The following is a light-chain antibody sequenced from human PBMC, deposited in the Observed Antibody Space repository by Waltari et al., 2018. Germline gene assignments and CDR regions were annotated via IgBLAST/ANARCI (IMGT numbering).Light chain of an antibody. CDR3: NSYTSRSTMI. CDR1: STDIGGYDY. CDR2: NVH. Sequence: QSALTQPASVSGSPGQSITISCTGSSTDIGGYDYVSWYRQDPGKAPKLIIHNVHKPPSGVSDRFAGSKSGNTASLTISGLQAEDGAHYFCNSYTSRSTMIFGGGTTVTV. V-gene: IGLV2-14*01. J-gene: IGLJ2*01.